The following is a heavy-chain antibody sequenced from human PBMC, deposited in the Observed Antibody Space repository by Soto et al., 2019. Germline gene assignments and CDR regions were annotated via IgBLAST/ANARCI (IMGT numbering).Heavy chain of an antibody. J-gene: IGHJ4*02. Sequence: SETLSLTCSVSGASISSDNYYWGWIRQTPGKGLEWIGSIYYSGNTYYNPSLKSRLTISVDTSKSQFSLTLSSVTAADSAMYFCARQIRYTYGYFPRYIDFWGQGTLVTVSS. CDR2: IYYSGNT. D-gene: IGHD5-18*01. V-gene: IGHV4-39*01. CDR3: ARQIRYTYGYFPRYIDF. CDR1: GASISSDNYY.